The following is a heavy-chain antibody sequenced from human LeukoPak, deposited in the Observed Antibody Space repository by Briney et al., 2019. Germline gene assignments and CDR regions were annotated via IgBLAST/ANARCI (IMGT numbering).Heavy chain of an antibody. CDR2: ISGSGGST. J-gene: IGHJ4*02. CDR1: GFTFSSYA. V-gene: IGHV3-23*01. Sequence: GGSLRLSCAASGFTFSSYAMSWVRQAPGKGLEWVSAISGSGGSTYYADSVKGRFTISRDNAKNSLYLQMNSLRAEDTAVYYGAKRPGGRSGWYGVLWGQGPLVTVSS. D-gene: IGHD6-19*01. CDR3: AKRPGGRSGWYGVL.